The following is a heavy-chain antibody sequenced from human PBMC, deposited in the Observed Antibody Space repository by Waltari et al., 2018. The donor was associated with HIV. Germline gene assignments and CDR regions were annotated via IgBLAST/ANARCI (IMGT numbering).Heavy chain of an antibody. V-gene: IGHV3-7*01. CDR2: INQDATKK. J-gene: IGHJ6*02. D-gene: IGHD1-26*01. CDR1: KFWFSRYW. Sequence: EALLVESGRGVVKPGGSLRLSCEAPKFWFSRYWMVWVRQASGKGLEWVANINQDATKKNYAESVKGRFSVSRDNGKYSVFLEMNRLRVQDTAVYFCARGDQWGIFLDSYYGLDVWGRGTTVIVSS. CDR3: ARGDQWGIFLDSYYGLDV.